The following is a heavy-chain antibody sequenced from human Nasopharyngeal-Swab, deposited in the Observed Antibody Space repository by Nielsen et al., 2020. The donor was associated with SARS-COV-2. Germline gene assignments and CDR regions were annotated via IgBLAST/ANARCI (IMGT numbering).Heavy chain of an antibody. CDR1: GYTFTSYG. V-gene: IGHV1-18*01. CDR3: AVTTVTTSSYCYYYGMDV. Sequence: ASVKVSCKASGYTFTSYGISWVRQAPGQGLEWMGWISAYNGNTNYAQKLQGRVTMTTDTSTSTAYMELRSLRSDDTAVYYCAVTTVTTSSYCYYYGMDVWGQGTTVTVSS. CDR2: ISAYNGNT. D-gene: IGHD4-11*01. J-gene: IGHJ6*02.